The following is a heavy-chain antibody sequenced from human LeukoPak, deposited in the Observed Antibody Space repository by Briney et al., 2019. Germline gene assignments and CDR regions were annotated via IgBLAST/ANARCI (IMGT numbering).Heavy chain of an antibody. CDR3: ARNAGFASSSYYFDY. V-gene: IGHV1-69*01. Sequence: ASVKVSCKASGGTFSSYAISWVRQAPGQGLEWMGGIIPIFGTANYAQKFQGRVTITADESTSTVYMELSSLRSEDTAVYYCARNAGFASSSYYFDYWGQGALVTVSS. CDR2: IIPIFGTA. CDR1: GGTFSSYA. D-gene: IGHD6-6*01. J-gene: IGHJ4*02.